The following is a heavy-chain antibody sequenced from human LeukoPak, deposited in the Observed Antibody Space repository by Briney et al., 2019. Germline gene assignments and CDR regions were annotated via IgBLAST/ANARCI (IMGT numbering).Heavy chain of an antibody. CDR3: ARAAPVLRYFDWLFPNPDY. CDR1: GFTFSDYA. V-gene: IGHV3-23*01. Sequence: PGGSLRLSCAASGFTFSDYAMSWVRQAPGKGLEWVSVISGSDGSTHYADSVKGRFTISRDNSKNTLYLQMNSLRAEDTAVYYCARAAPVLRYFDWLFPNPDYWGQGTLVTVSS. CDR2: ISGSDGST. J-gene: IGHJ4*02. D-gene: IGHD3-9*01.